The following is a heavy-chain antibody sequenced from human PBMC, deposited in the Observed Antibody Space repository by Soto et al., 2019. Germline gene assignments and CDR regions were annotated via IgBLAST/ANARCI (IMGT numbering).Heavy chain of an antibody. CDR1: GGSFSGYY. V-gene: IGHV4-34*01. D-gene: IGHD2-2*02. J-gene: IGHJ6*02. Sequence: PSETLSLTCAVYGGSFSGYYWSWIRQPPGKGLEWIGEINHSGSTNYNPSLKSRVTISVDTSKNQFSLKLNSMTAADTAMYYCARQEHYCSSFRCYNQYYYGMDVWGEGSTVTVS. CDR3: ARQEHYCSSFRCYNQYYYGMDV. CDR2: INHSGST.